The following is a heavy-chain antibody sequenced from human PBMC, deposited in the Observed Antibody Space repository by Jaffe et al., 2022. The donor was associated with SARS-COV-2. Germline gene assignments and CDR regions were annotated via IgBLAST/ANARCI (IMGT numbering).Heavy chain of an antibody. CDR3: AKDRKMTTVVTAFDY. D-gene: IGHD4-17*01. J-gene: IGHJ4*02. CDR2: ISYDGSNK. Sequence: QVQLVESGGGVVQPGRSLRLSCAASGFTFSSYGMHWVRQAPGKGLEWVAVISYDGSNKYYADSVKGRFTISRDNSKNTLYLQMNSLRAEDTAVYYCAKDRKMTTVVTAFDYWGQGTLVTVSS. V-gene: IGHV3-30*18. CDR1: GFTFSSYG.